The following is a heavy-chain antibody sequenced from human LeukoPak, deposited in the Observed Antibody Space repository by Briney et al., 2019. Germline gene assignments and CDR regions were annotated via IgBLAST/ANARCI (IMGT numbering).Heavy chain of an antibody. J-gene: IGHJ4*02. Sequence: GGSLRLSCAASGFIFSNAWMYWVRQAPGKGLECVGRIKNKADGGTTDYAAPVKDRFSISRDDSENTLFLQMNGLKTEDTAMYYCTTADLRNNSWGQGTLVTVSS. V-gene: IGHV3-15*01. CDR1: GFIFSNAW. CDR3: TTADLRNNS. D-gene: IGHD1-14*01. CDR2: IKNKADGGTT.